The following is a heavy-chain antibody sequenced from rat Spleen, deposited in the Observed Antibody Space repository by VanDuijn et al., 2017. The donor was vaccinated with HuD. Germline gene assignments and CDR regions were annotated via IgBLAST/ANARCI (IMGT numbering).Heavy chain of an antibody. Sequence: EVQLVESDGGLVQPGRSLKLSCAASGFIFSDHYVAWVRQTPTEGLAWVATINYDGRSTFYRDSVRDRFTISRDIGKGILYLQMDSLKSEDKAMYYCARHGRGGTARYYVFDVWGQGASVTVSS. CDR1: GFIFSDHY. J-gene: IGHJ4*01. CDR3: ARHGRGGTARYYVFDV. V-gene: IGHV5-29*01. CDR2: INYDGRST. D-gene: IGHD4-3*01.